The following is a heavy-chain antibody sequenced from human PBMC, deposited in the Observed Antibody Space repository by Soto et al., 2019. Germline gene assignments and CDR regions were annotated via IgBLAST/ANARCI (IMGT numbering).Heavy chain of an antibody. J-gene: IGHJ4*02. CDR2: VSGDGSST. Sequence: QPGGSLRLSCAASGFTFSSSWMHWVRQAPGKGLVWVSRVSGDGSSTNYADSVKGRFTISRDNSKNTLYLQMNSLRAEDTAVYYCAKGPDFWSGYYNFDYWGQGTLVTVSS. CDR1: GFTFSSSW. V-gene: IGHV3-74*01. D-gene: IGHD3-3*01. CDR3: AKGPDFWSGYYNFDY.